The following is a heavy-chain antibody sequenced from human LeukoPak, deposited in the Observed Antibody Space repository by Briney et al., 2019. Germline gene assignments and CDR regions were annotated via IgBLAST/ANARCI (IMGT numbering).Heavy chain of an antibody. CDR3: AKACITMVRGVIIEYYLDV. D-gene: IGHD3-10*01. V-gene: IGHV3-23*01. J-gene: IGHJ6*03. Sequence: GSLRLSCAVSGLTFNNYAISWVRQAPGEGLECVSCVGCRCASKYYADSVKGLFTISRDNSKNTLYLPMNSLRAEDTAVYYCAKACITMVRGVIIEYYLDVWGKGTTVTISS. CDR2: VGCRCASK. CDR1: GLTFNNYA.